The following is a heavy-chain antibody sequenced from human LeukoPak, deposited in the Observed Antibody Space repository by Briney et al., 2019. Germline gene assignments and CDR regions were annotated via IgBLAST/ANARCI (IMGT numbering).Heavy chain of an antibody. CDR2: ISAYNGNT. Sequence: ASVKVSCKASGYTFTSYGISWVRQAPGQGLEWMGWISAYNGNTNYAQKLQGRVTMTTDTSTSTAYMELRSLRSDDTAVYYCARDLYDYVWGSHYYFDYWGQGTLVTVSS. CDR1: GYTFTSYG. D-gene: IGHD3-16*01. CDR3: ARDLYDYVWGSHYYFDY. V-gene: IGHV1-18*01. J-gene: IGHJ4*02.